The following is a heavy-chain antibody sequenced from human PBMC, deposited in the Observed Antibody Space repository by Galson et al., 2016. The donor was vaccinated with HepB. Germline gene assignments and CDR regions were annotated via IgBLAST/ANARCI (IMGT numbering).Heavy chain of an antibody. CDR2: ISAYNGKR. CDR3: ARENFGYGLDH. Sequence: SVKVSCKASGYRFNGYGISWVRQAPGQGLEWVGWISAYNGKRDSAEKFQGRITMTTDTSTSTVYMELRSLRSDDTAVYYCARENFGYGLDHWGQGTLVTISS. CDR1: GYRFNGYG. V-gene: IGHV1-18*01. J-gene: IGHJ4*02. D-gene: IGHD3-10*01.